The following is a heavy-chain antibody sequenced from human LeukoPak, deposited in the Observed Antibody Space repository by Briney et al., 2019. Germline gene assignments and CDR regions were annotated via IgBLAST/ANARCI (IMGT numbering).Heavy chain of an antibody. CDR2: INHSGST. V-gene: IGHV4-34*01. J-gene: IGHJ6*03. Sequence: PSETLSLTCAVYGGSFSGYYWIWIRQPPGKGLEWIGEINHSGSTNYNPSLKSRVTISVDTSKTQSSLKLSSVTAADTAVYYCARFPYYSYYMDIWGKGAMVTVSS. CDR3: ARFPYYSYYMDI. CDR1: GGSFSGYY.